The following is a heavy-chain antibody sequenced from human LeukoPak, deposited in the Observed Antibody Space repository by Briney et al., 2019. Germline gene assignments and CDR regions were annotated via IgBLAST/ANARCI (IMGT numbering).Heavy chain of an antibody. J-gene: IGHJ4*02. CDR1: GGSFSGYY. CDR3: AREFIGSWYWDS. D-gene: IGHD6-13*01. Sequence: SETLSLTCAVYGGSFSGYYWSWIRQPPGKGLEWIGEINHSGSTNYNPSLKSRVTISVDTSKNQFSLKLSSVTAADTAVYLCAREFIGSWYWDSWGQGTLVTVSS. CDR2: INHSGST. V-gene: IGHV4-34*01.